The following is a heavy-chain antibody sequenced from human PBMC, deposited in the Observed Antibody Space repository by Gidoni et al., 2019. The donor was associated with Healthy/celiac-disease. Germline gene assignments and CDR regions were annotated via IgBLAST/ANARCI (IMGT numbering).Heavy chain of an antibody. CDR2: ISYDGGNE. D-gene: IGHD3-10*01. J-gene: IGHJ3*01. Sequence: QVQLVESGGGVVQPGRSLSHSCAASGFTFSRSAMHWVRQAPGKGLEWVAVISYDGGNEYYADSVKGRFTISSDNSENTLYLQMNSLRAEDTAVYYCARGPGSYYWGQGTMVTVSS. V-gene: IGHV3-30-3*01. CDR3: ARGPGSYY. CDR1: GFTFSRSA.